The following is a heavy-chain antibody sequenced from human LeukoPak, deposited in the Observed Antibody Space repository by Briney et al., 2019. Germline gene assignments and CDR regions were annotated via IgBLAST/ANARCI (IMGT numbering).Heavy chain of an antibody. CDR1: GFTFSDYY. V-gene: IGHV3-11*06. J-gene: IGHJ4*02. D-gene: IGHD6-19*01. Sequence: GGSLRLSCAASGFTFSDYYMSWIRQAPGKGLEWVSYISSSSSYTNYADSVKGRFTISRDNAKNSLYLQMNSLRAEDTAVCCCARALHSSGWYFDYWGQGTLVTVSS. CDR2: ISSSSSYT. CDR3: ARALHSSGWYFDY.